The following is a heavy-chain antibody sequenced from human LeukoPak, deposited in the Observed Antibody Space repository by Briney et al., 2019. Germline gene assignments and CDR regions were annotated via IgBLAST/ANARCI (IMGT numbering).Heavy chain of an antibody. V-gene: IGHV4-31*03. CDR2: FYHSRIT. D-gene: IGHD3-10*01. Sequence: PSETLSLTCTVSGVSISSDDYYWSWVRQRPGKGPEWIGYFYHSRITYNKPALKRRATISLDTSKNQFSLRLISVTAADTAVYYCARDAARITMVRGTYTNRHGAFDIWGQGTMVTVSS. CDR3: ARDAARITMVRGTYTNRHGAFDI. CDR1: GVSISSDDYY. J-gene: IGHJ3*02.